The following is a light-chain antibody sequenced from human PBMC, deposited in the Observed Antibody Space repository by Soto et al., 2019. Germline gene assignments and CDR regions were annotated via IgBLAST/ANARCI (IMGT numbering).Light chain of an antibody. CDR1: QSLLQSNGYNF. CDR3: MQALQTPLT. J-gene: IGKJ1*01. V-gene: IGKV2-28*01. Sequence: IVMTQSPLSLPVIPGEPASISCRSSQSLLQSNGYNFLDWYLQKTGQSPQLLIYFGSNRASGHPERLSGSGSGKDFTLKISRVEADEVGVYYCMQALQTPLTFGQGPKEELK. CDR2: FGS.